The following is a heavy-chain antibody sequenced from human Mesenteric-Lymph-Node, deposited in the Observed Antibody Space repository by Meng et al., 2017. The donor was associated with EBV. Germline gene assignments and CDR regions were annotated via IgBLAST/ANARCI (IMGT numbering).Heavy chain of an antibody. J-gene: IGHJ4*02. Sequence: QLQRQESGSGSVKPSETLSLTCAVSGGSISSGGYSWSWIRQPPGKGLEWIGYIYHSGSTYYNPSLKSRVTISVDRSKNQFSLRLSSVTAADTAVYYCARLDSPYFDYWGQGTLVTVSS. CDR3: ARLDSPYFDY. CDR2: IYHSGST. V-gene: IGHV4-30-2*01. D-gene: IGHD3/OR15-3a*01. CDR1: GGSISSGGYS.